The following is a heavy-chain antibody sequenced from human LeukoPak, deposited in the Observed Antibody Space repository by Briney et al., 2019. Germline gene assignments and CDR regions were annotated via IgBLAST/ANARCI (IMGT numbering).Heavy chain of an antibody. Sequence: GGSLRLSCAASGFTFSSYSMNWVRQAPGKGLEWVSSISSSSSYIYYADSVKGRFTISRDNAKNSLYLQMNSLRAEDTAVYYCARDPPHYGDYPLDYFDYWGQGTLVTVSS. D-gene: IGHD4-17*01. V-gene: IGHV3-21*01. J-gene: IGHJ4*02. CDR3: ARDPPHYGDYPLDYFDY. CDR2: ISSSSSYI. CDR1: GFTFSSYS.